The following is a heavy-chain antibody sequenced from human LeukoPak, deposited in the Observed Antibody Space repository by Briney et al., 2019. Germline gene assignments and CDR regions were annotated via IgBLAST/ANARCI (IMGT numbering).Heavy chain of an antibody. CDR3: ARMRDYVWGSYRYTQPFDY. D-gene: IGHD3-16*02. V-gene: IGHV4-38-2*02. CDR2: IYHSGTT. Sequence: SETLSLTCTVSGYSISSGYYWGWIRQPPGKGLEWIGSIYHSGTTYYNPSLKSRVTISVDTSKNQFSLKLSSVTAADTAVYYCARMRDYVWGSYRYTQPFDYWGQGTLVTVSS. CDR1: GYSISSGYY. J-gene: IGHJ4*02.